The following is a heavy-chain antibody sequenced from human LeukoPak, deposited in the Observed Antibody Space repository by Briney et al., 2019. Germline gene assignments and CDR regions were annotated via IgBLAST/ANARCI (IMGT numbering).Heavy chain of an antibody. V-gene: IGHV1-24*01. CDR1: GYTLTELA. CDR3: ATGSDSSGYYRYYFDY. J-gene: IGHJ4*02. CDR2: FDAEDGET. Sequence: ASVKVSCKVSGYTLTELALHWVRQAPGKGLEWMGGFDAEDGETIFAQRFQGRVTMTEDTSTDTAYMELSSLRSEDTAVYYCATGSDSSGYYRYYFDYWGQGTLVTVSS. D-gene: IGHD3-22*01.